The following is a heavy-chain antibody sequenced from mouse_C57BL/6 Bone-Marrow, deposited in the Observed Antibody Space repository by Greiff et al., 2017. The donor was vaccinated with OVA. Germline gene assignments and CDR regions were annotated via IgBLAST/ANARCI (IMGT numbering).Heavy chain of an antibody. CDR2: IYPSDGDT. CDR1: GYSFTSYW. D-gene: IGHD6-1*01. V-gene: IGHV1-50*01. Sequence: VQLQQSGPELVKPGASVKMSCKASGYSFTSYWMNWVKQRPGQGLEWIGEIYPSDGDTNYNQKFKGKATLTVDKSSSTAYMQLNSLTSEDSAVYYCARDYCSDDHYYFDYWGQGTTLTVSS. CDR3: ARDYCSDDHYYFDY. J-gene: IGHJ2*01.